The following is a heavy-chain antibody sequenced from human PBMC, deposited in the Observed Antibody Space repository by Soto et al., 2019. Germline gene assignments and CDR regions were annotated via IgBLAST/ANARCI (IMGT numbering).Heavy chain of an antibody. CDR3: GRAGVANWVDP. CDR2: IWYDGSND. CDR1: GFMFSKYG. V-gene: IGHV3-33*01. Sequence: QVQLVESGGGVDQPGRSLRLSCEVSGFMFSKYGMHWVRQAPGKGLEWVAIIWYDGSNDHYAASVEGRFTISKDNSKNTVYLEMDSLRVEDTAIYYCGRAGVANWVDPWGQGTLVTVSS. J-gene: IGHJ5*02. D-gene: IGHD3-10*01.